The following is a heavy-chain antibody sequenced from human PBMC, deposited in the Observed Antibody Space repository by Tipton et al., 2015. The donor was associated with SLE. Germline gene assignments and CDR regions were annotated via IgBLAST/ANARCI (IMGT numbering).Heavy chain of an antibody. CDR1: GFTFSSYA. Sequence: SLRLSCAASGFTFSSYAMSWVRQAPGKGLEWVSAISGSGGSTYYADSVKGRFTISRDNSKNTLYLQMNSLRAEDTAVYYCAKGGVYYDSLYYFDYWGQGTLVTVSS. CDR2: ISGSGGST. D-gene: IGHD3-22*01. J-gene: IGHJ4*02. CDR3: AKGGVYYDSLYYFDY. V-gene: IGHV3-23*01.